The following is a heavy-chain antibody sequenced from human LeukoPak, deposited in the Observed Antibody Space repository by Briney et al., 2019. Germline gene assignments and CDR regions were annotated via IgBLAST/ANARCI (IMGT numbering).Heavy chain of an antibody. CDR1: GYRFNAYW. CDR3: ARPNITSYYDSRGYDAFDV. V-gene: IGHV5-51*01. Sequence: GESLKISCKGSGYRFNAYWIAWVRQMPGKGLEWMGIIYPDDSDTRYSPSFQGQVTISADKPVRTAYLQWSSLKASDTAMYYCARPNITSYYDSRGYDAFDVWGQGTMVTVPS. J-gene: IGHJ3*01. D-gene: IGHD3-22*01. CDR2: IYPDDSDT.